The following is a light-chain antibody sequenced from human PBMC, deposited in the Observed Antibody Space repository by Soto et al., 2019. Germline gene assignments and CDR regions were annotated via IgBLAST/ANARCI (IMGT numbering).Light chain of an antibody. Sequence: QSALTQPASVSGSPGQLITISCTGTSSDVGAYNFVSWYQHHPGKAPKLIIHDVSTRPSGVSDRFSASKSGNTASLTISGLQAEDEADYYCSSYATSRTHVAFGGGTKLTVL. CDR3: SSYATSRTHVA. CDR1: SSDVGAYNF. CDR2: DVS. J-gene: IGLJ2*01. V-gene: IGLV2-14*01.